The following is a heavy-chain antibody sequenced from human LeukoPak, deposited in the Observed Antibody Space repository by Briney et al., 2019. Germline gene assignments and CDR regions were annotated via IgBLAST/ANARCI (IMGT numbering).Heavy chain of an antibody. Sequence: PGGSLRLSCAASGFSFSRSGMHWVRQAPGKGLEWVAVIWHDESRKHYADSVQGRFSISRDTSKNTLYLQMNSLRPEDTAVYFCAKEYTPSTPLGELDSWGQGAQVTVSS. V-gene: IGHV3-33*06. CDR3: AKEYTPSTPLGELDS. D-gene: IGHD5-18*01. CDR2: IWHDESRK. J-gene: IGHJ4*02. CDR1: GFSFSRSG.